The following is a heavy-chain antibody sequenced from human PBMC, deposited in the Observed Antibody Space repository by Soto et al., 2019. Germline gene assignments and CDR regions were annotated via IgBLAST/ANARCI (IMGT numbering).Heavy chain of an antibody. CDR3: ARDRYSSGWIDY. D-gene: IGHD6-19*01. V-gene: IGHV1-69*13. CDR2: IIPIFGTA. Sequence: GASVKVSCKASGGTFSSYAISWVRQAPGQGLEWMGGIIPIFGTANYAQKFQGRVTITADESTSTAYMELSSLRSEDTAVYYCARDRYSSGWIDYWGQGTLVTVSS. CDR1: GGTFSSYA. J-gene: IGHJ4*02.